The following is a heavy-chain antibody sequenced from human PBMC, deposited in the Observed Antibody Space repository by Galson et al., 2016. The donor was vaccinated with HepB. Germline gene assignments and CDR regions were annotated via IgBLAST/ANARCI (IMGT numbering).Heavy chain of an antibody. D-gene: IGHD1-26*01. V-gene: IGHV4-30-2*01. J-gene: IGHJ4*02. CDR2: IYENGGA. Sequence: TLSLTCTVSGGSISSGTYFWTWIRQHPGKGLEWIGYIYENGGANYNPSLNNRVAMSVDRSKNHFSLNLTSVTAADTAVYFCARGRYYYFDFWGQGALVTVSS. CDR3: ARGRYYYFDF. CDR1: GGSISSGTYF.